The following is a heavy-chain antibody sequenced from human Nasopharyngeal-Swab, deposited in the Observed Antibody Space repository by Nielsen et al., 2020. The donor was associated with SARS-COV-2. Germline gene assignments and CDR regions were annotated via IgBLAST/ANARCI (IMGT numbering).Heavy chain of an antibody. D-gene: IGHD6-19*01. CDR3: ARVAPVAGTGFDY. CDR2: ISYDGSNK. Sequence: GESLKISCAASGFTFSSYSMHWVRQAPGKGLEWVAVISYDGSNKYYTDSVKGRFTISRDNSKNTLYLQMNSLRAEDTAVYYCARVAPVAGTGFDYWGQGTLVTVSS. J-gene: IGHJ4*02. CDR1: GFTFSSYS. V-gene: IGHV3-30*04.